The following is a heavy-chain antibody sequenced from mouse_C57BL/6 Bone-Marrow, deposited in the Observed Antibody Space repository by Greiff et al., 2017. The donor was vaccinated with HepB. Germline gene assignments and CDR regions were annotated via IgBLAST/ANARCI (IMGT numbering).Heavy chain of an antibody. J-gene: IGHJ2*01. CDR2: IYPRSGNT. Sequence: VQLQQSGAELARPGASVKLSCKASGYTFTSYGISWVKQRTGQGLEWIGEIYPRSGNTYYNEKFKGKATLTADKSSSTAYLELRSLASEDSAVYFCARRVTPVVAKDYFDYWGQGATLTVSS. V-gene: IGHV1-81*01. CDR3: ARRVTPVVAKDYFDY. D-gene: IGHD1-1*01. CDR1: GYTFTSYG.